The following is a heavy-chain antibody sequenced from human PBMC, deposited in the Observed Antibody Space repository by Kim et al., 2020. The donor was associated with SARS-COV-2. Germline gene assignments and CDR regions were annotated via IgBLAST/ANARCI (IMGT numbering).Heavy chain of an antibody. V-gene: IGHV4-31*03. CDR1: GGSISSGGYY. D-gene: IGHD3-22*01. CDR2: IYYSGST. J-gene: IGHJ3*02. Sequence: SETLSLTCTVSGGSISSGGYYWSWIRQHPGKGLEWIGYIYYSGSTYYNPSLKSRVTISVDTSKNQFSLKLSSVTAADTAVYYCARVPPHYYDSSGYYSNAFDIWGQGTMVTVSS. CDR3: ARVPPHYYDSSGYYSNAFDI.